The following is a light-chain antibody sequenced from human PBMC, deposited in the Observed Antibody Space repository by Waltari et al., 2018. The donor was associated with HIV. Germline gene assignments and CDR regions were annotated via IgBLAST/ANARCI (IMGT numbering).Light chain of an antibody. CDR2: EVT. CDR3: CSYAASRSVV. CDR1: SSDVGNYNL. Sequence: QSALAQPASVSDSPGQSITISCTGTSSDVGNYNLVSWYQQHPGKVPKLIIYEVTKRPSVVSNRFSGSKSGNPASLTISGLQAEYESDYYCCSYAASRSVVFGGGTKLTVL. J-gene: IGLJ2*01. V-gene: IGLV2-23*02.